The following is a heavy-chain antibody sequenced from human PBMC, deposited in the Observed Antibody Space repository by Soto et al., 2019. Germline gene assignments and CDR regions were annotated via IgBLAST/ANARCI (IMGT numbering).Heavy chain of an antibody. D-gene: IGHD6-19*01. V-gene: IGHV3-15*01. J-gene: IGHJ3*02. CDR3: TKEMRHSSGWYGAFDI. CDR2: IKSKTDGGTT. Sequence: GGSLRLSCAASGFTVTNAWMNWVRQAPGKGLEWVGRIKSKTDGGTTDFPAPVKGRFTISRDDSKNTLYLQMSSLKTEDTAMYYCTKEMRHSSGWYGAFDIWGQGIMVTVSS. CDR1: GFTVTNAW.